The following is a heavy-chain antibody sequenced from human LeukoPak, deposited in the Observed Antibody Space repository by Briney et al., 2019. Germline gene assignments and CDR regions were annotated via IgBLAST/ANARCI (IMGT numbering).Heavy chain of an antibody. CDR3: AARHSSGYYRYFDY. CDR2: INPNSGGT. CDR1: GYTFTGYY. Sequence: ASVKVSCKASGYTFTGYYMHWVRQAPGQGLEWMGRINPNSGGTNYAQKFQGMVTMTRDTSISTAYMELSRLRSDDTAVYYCAARHSSGYYRYFDYWGQGNLVTVSS. V-gene: IGHV1-2*06. D-gene: IGHD3-22*01. J-gene: IGHJ4*02.